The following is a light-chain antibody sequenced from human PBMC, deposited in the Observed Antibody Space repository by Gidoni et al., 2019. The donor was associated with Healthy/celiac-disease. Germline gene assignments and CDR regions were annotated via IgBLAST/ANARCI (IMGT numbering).Light chain of an antibody. CDR3: QKYNSAPLT. CDR2: AAS. J-gene: IGKJ3*01. Sequence: DIQMTQSPSSLSASVGDRVTLTCRASQGISNYLAWYQQKPGKVPKLLIYAASPLQSGVPSRCRGSGSGTDFTLTISSLQPEDVATYYCQKYNSAPLTFGPGTKVDI. CDR1: QGISNY. V-gene: IGKV1-27*01.